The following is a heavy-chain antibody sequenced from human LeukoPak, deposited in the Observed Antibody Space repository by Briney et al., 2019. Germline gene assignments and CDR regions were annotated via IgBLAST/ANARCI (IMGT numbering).Heavy chain of an antibody. J-gene: IGHJ4*02. CDR1: GFTFSSYA. Sequence: GGSLRLSCAASGFTFSSYAMNWVRQAPGKGLEWVAGISDTGDRTFYADPVKGRFTISRDNSENTLYLQMRVLRADDTAVYYCAKDFPSNYFDSRGYWRYWGQGTLVTVSS. CDR3: AKDFPSNYFDSRGYWRY. V-gene: IGHV3-23*01. D-gene: IGHD3-22*01. CDR2: ISDTGDRT.